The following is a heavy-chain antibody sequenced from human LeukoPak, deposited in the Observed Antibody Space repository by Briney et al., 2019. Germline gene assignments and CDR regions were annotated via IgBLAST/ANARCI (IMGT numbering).Heavy chain of an antibody. CDR2: INLNSGGT. Sequence: WALVKVSCKTSGFTFTGYYIHWVRQAPGQGLEWMGWINLNSGGTTYAQKFQGRVTMTRDTSISTAYMELNRLRSDDTAVYYCARDRGRYCSSTSCSNNWFDPWGQGTLVTVSS. J-gene: IGHJ5*02. CDR3: ARDRGRYCSSTSCSNNWFDP. CDR1: GFTFTGYY. V-gene: IGHV1-2*02. D-gene: IGHD2-2*01.